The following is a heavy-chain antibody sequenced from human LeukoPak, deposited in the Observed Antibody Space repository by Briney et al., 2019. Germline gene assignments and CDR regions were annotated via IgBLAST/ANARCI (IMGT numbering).Heavy chain of an antibody. CDR2: ISGYNGNT. CDR3: ARGRGNPRANRIYGSGSYYSVDY. D-gene: IGHD3-10*01. J-gene: IGHJ4*02. Sequence: ASVKVSCKASGYTFTSYGINWVRQAPGQGLEWLGWISGYNGNTNYAQNLQGRVTVTTDTSTSTAYMELRSLRSDDTAVYYCARGRGNPRANRIYGSGSYYSVDYWGQGTLVTVSS. V-gene: IGHV1-18*01. CDR1: GYTFTSYG.